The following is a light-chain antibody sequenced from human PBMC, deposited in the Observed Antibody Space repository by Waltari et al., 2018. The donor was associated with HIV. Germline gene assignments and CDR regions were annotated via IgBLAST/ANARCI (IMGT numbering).Light chain of an antibody. V-gene: IGKV1-39*01. CDR3: QQSYTNPWT. CDR1: QSIRGY. J-gene: IGKJ1*01. CDR2: AAS. Sequence: DIQMTQSPSSLSASVGDRVTITCRASQSIRGYLNWYQHQPGKAPNLLIYAASTLQSGVPSRFSGSGAGTDFILTITSQQDEDLATYFCQQSYTNPWTFGQGTKVEIK.